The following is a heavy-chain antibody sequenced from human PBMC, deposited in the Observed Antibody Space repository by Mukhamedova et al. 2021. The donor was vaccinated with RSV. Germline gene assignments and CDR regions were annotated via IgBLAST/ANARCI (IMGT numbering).Heavy chain of an antibody. CDR3: ASGDSGIEAAGTPHDY. CDR2: ISYDGSNK. V-gene: IGHV3-30-3*01. D-gene: IGHD6-13*01. J-gene: IGHJ4*02. Sequence: GKGLEWVAVISYDGSNKYYADSVKGRFTISRDNSKNTLYLQMNSLRAEDTAVYYCASGDSGIEAAGTPHDYWGQGTLVTVSS.